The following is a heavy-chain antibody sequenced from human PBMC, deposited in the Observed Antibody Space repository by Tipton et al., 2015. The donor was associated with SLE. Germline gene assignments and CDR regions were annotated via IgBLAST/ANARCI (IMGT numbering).Heavy chain of an antibody. CDR3: ARDHPVAGPFDY. Sequence: TLSLTCAVSGYSISSGYYWGWIRQPPGKGLEWIGNIFHSGSTQYTPSLKSRVTISVDTSKNQFSLKLSSVTAADTAVYSCARDHPVAGPFDYWGQGTLVTVSS. CDR1: GYSISSGYY. CDR2: IFHSGST. D-gene: IGHD6-19*01. V-gene: IGHV4-38-2*02. J-gene: IGHJ4*02.